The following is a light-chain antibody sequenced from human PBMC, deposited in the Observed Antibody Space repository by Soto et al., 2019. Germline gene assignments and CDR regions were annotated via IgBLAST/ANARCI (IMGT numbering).Light chain of an antibody. J-gene: IGLJ3*02. CDR2: EDN. CDR3: GAWENSLSVWV. V-gene: IGLV1-51*02. CDR1: SSNIGNSY. Sequence: QSVLTQPPSVSAAPGQTVTISCSGSSSNIGNSYVSWYQQLPGTAPQLLIYEDNKRPSGIPDRFSGSKSGTSATLGITGLQTGDEADYYCGAWENSLSVWVFGGGTKVTVL.